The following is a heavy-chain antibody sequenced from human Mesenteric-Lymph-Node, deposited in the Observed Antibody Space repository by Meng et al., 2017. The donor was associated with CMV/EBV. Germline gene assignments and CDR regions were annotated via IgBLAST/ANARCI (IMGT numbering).Heavy chain of an antibody. CDR1: GYTFTRHH. Sequence: GYTFTRHHIHWVRQAPGQGLEWMGFINPNGGSTYYAQKFQGRLTMTRDLSTGTIYMELRSLTSEDTAVFYCARVSDYDDDSREFEYWGQGTLVTVSS. V-gene: IGHV1-46*01. D-gene: IGHD4-23*01. CDR3: ARVSDYDDDSREFEY. J-gene: IGHJ4*02. CDR2: INPNGGST.